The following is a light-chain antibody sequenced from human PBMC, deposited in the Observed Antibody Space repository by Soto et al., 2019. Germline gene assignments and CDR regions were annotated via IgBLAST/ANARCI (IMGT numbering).Light chain of an antibody. CDR3: QQYVQALR. CDR1: QDIINH. Sequence: DIQMTQSPSSLSASVGDRVIITCQASQDIINHLNWYQQKVGKAPKLLISGASSLEAGVPSRFSGSGSGTDFTLTITSLQPEDIATYYCQQYVQALRFGGGTKVDIK. J-gene: IGKJ4*02. CDR2: GAS. V-gene: IGKV1-33*01.